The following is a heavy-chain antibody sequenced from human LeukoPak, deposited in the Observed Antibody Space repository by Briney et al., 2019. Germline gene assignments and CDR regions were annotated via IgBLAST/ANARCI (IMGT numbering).Heavy chain of an antibody. D-gene: IGHD3-10*01. CDR1: GFTFGSYS. J-gene: IGHJ4*02. CDR2: ISSSSSTI. CDR3: ARVAYWYYGSGRDRGFDY. V-gene: IGHV3-48*01. Sequence: GGSLRLSCAASGFTFGSYSMNWVRQAPGKGLEWVSYISSSSSTIYYADSVKGRFTISRDNAKNSLYLQMNSLRAEDTAVYYCARVAYWYYGSGRDRGFDYWGQGTLVTVSS.